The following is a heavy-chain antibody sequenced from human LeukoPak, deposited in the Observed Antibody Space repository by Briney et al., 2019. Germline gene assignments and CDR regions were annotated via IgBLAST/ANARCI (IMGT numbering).Heavy chain of an antibody. Sequence: GASVKVSCKASGYTFTSYGISWVRQAPGQGLEWMGWISAYNGNTNYAQKLQGRVTMTTDTSTSTAYMELRSLRSDDTAVYYCARDKAGGGVVVPAASSQYGMDVWGQGPRSPSP. CDR1: GYTFTSYG. V-gene: IGHV1-18*01. J-gene: IGHJ6*02. D-gene: IGHD2-2*01. CDR2: ISAYNGNT. CDR3: ARDKAGGGVVVPAASSQYGMDV.